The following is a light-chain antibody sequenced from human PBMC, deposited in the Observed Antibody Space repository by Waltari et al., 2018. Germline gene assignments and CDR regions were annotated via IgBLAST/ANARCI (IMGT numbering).Light chain of an antibody. Sequence: QSVLTQPPSASGTPGQRFTISCSGSSSNLGGNTVNWYQQLPGTAPKLPIYSNNRRPSGFPDRFSGSKSGTSASLAISGLQSEDEADYYCAAWDDSLNGWVFGGGTKLTVL. J-gene: IGLJ3*02. CDR3: AAWDDSLNGWV. CDR2: SNN. CDR1: SSNLGGNT. V-gene: IGLV1-44*01.